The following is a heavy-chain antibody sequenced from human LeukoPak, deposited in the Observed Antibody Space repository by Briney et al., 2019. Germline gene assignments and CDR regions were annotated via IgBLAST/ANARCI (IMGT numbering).Heavy chain of an antibody. CDR2: IYYSGST. CDR1: GGSISSGGYY. Sequence: SETLSLTCTVSGGSISSGGYYWSWIRQHPGKGLEWIGYIYYSGSTYYNPSLKSRVTISVDTSKNQFSLKLSSVTAADTAVYYCARLGSGWSARFDYWGQGTLVTVSS. D-gene: IGHD6-19*01. J-gene: IGHJ4*02. V-gene: IGHV4-31*03. CDR3: ARLGSGWSARFDY.